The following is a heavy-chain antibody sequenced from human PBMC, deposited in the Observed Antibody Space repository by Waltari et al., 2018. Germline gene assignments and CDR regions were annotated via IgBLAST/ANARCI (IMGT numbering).Heavy chain of an antibody. CDR3: ARVNGGAAAVYKWFDP. CDR1: GFTVSSNY. V-gene: IGHV3-66*01. CDR2: IYRGGSI. J-gene: IGHJ5*02. Sequence: EVQLVESGGGLVQPGGSLRLSCAVSGFTVSSNYMTWVRQAPGKGLEWVSVIYRGGSIYYAESVNGRFTISRDNSKNALHLQMNSLRGEDTAVYYCARVNGGAAAVYKWFDPWGQGTLVTVSS. D-gene: IGHD6-13*01.